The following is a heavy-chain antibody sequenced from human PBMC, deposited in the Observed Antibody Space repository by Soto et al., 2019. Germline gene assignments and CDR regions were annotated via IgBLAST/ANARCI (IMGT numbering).Heavy chain of an antibody. CDR2: INHSGST. V-gene: IGHV4-34*01. D-gene: IGHD5-12*01. CDR1: GGSFSGYY. CDR3: ALGRSIVATRFRFFDY. Sequence: QVQLQQWGAGLLKPSETLSLTCAVYGGSFSGYYWSWIRQPPGKGLEWIGEINHSGSTNYNPSLKSRVTISVDTSKNQFSLKLSSVTAAYMAVYYCALGRSIVATRFRFFDYWGQGTLVTVSS. J-gene: IGHJ4*02.